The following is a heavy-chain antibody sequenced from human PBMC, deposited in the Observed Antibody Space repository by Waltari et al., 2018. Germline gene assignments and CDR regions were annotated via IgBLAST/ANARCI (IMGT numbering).Heavy chain of an antibody. J-gene: IGHJ1*01. CDR1: GFTFSSYG. CDR2: ISYDGSNK. D-gene: IGHD3-3*01. Sequence: QVQLVESGGGVVQPGRSLRLSCAASGFTFSSYGMHWIRPAQGTRLDWVAVISYDGSNKYYADSVKGRFTISRDNSKNTLYLQMNSLRAEDTAVYYCAKDKRRYYDFWSGYYSAYFQHWGQGTLVTVSS. V-gene: IGHV3-30*18. CDR3: AKDKRRYYDFWSGYYSAYFQH.